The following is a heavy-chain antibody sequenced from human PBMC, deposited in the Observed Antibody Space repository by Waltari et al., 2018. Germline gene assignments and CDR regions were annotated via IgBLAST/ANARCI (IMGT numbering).Heavy chain of an antibody. CDR2: FYSDSST. Sequence: EVQLVESGGGLVQPGGSLRLSCAASGIIISSHYISWVRQAPGKGLEWVSVFYSDSSTYYADSVKGRFTISRDNSRNTLYLQMNSLRAEDTAVYFCSRVMSGVVYYFDYWGQGTLVTVSS. CDR1: GIIISSHY. J-gene: IGHJ4*02. CDR3: SRVMSGVVYYFDY. D-gene: IGHD2-15*01. V-gene: IGHV3-66*01.